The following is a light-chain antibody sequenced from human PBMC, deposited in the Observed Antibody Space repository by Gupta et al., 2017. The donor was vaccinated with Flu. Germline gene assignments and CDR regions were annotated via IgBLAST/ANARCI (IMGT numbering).Light chain of an antibody. Sequence: LYRSKGVQPVEMRIYWASNRASGVPDRFSGSGSGRDFTLTISRLEAEDLAVYYCQQYGSTPWTFGQGTRLEIK. CDR2: WAS. CDR3: QQYGSTPWT. J-gene: IGKJ5*01. V-gene: IGKV4-1*01.